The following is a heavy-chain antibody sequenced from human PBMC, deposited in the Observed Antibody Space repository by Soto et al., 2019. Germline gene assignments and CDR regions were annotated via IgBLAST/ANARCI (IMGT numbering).Heavy chain of an antibody. J-gene: IGHJ6*02. Sequence: ASVKVSCKASGYTFTGYYMHWVRQAPGQGLEWMGWINPNSGGTNYAQKFQGWVTMTRDTSISTAYMELSRLRSDDTAVYYCARGHCSSTSCYVLGWRYYYYGMDVWG. CDR2: INPNSGGT. V-gene: IGHV1-2*04. CDR1: GYTFTGYY. D-gene: IGHD2-2*01. CDR3: ARGHCSSTSCYVLGWRYYYYGMDV.